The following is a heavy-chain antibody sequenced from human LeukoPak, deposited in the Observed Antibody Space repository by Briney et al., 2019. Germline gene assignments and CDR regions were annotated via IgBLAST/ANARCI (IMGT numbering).Heavy chain of an antibody. CDR3: ARDPSNYVDN. CDR1: GYTFTGYY. Sequence: ASVKVSCKASGYTFTGYYMHWVRQAPGQGLEWMGWLNPNSGATNYAQKFQGRATITRDTSISTVYMDVSRLRSDDTAIYYCARDPSNYVDNWGQGTLVTVSS. D-gene: IGHD3-10*02. CDR2: LNPNSGAT. V-gene: IGHV1-2*02. J-gene: IGHJ4*02.